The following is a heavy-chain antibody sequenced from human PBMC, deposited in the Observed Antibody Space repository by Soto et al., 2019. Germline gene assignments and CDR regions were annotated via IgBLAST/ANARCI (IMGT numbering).Heavy chain of an antibody. CDR2: IKQDGSEK. V-gene: IGHV3-7*01. CDR3: ARDGYYGHYYGMDV. J-gene: IGHJ6*02. CDR1: GSTFSSYW. D-gene: IGHD3-10*01. Sequence: EVQLVESGGGLVQPGGSLRLSCAASGSTFSSYWMSWVRQAPGKGLEWVANIKQDGSEKYYVDSVKGRFTISRDNAKNSLYLQMNRLRAEDTAVYYCARDGYYGHYYGMDVWGQGTTVTVSS.